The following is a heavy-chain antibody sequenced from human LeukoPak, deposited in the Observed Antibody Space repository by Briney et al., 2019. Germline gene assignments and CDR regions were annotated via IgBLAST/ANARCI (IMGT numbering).Heavy chain of an antibody. D-gene: IGHD6-13*01. V-gene: IGHV4-39*01. CDR3: ARQVGNIWYSDY. Sequence: SETLSLTCTVSGGSISTSNYYWGWIRQPPGEGLEWIGSIYYSGSTYYNPSLKSRVTISVDTSKKQFSLIMNSLTAAYTAVYYCARQVGNIWYSDYWGQGTLVTVSS. CDR1: GGSISTSNYY. CDR2: IYYSGST. J-gene: IGHJ4*02.